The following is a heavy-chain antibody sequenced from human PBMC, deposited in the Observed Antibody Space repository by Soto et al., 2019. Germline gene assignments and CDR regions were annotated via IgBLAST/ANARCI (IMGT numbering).Heavy chain of an antibody. CDR3: AKDSGGLGDGYNTNYFDY. J-gene: IGHJ4*02. CDR1: GFTFSSYA. CDR2: ISGSGGST. D-gene: IGHD5-12*01. V-gene: IGHV3-23*01. Sequence: PGGSLRLSCAASGFTFSSYAMSWVRQAPGKGLEWVSAISGSGGSTYYADSVKGRFTISRDNSKNTLYLQMNSLRAEDTAVYYCAKDSGGLGDGYNTNYFDYWGQGTLVTVSS.